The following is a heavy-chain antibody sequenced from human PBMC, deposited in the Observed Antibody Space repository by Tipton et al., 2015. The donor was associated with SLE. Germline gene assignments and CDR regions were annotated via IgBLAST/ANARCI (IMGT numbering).Heavy chain of an antibody. V-gene: IGHV4-39*07. Sequence: TLSLTCIVSGGSVSSSSDYWGWIRQPPGKGLEWIGSIHYSGNTYYNPSLTSRVTISVDTSKNQFSLKLSSVTAADTAVYYCARAPGLDRDYYYYYMDVWGKGTTVTVSS. J-gene: IGHJ6*03. CDR2: IHYSGNT. CDR3: ARAPGLDRDYYYYYMDV. D-gene: IGHD3/OR15-3a*01. CDR1: GGSVSSSSDY.